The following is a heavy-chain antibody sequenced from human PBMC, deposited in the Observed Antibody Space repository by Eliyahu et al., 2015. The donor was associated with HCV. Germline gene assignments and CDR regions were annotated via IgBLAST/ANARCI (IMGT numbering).Heavy chain of an antibody. Sequence: EVQLLESGGGLVQPGGSLRLSCAVFGFTFSSYAMSWVRQXPGKGLEWVSAISGSGGSTYYADSVKGRFTISRDNSKNTLYLQMNSLRAEDTAVYYCAKAYYEPTDAFNIWGQGTMVTVSS. D-gene: IGHD3-22*01. CDR1: GFTFSSYA. CDR2: ISGSGGST. J-gene: IGHJ3*02. CDR3: AKAYYEPTDAFNI. V-gene: IGHV3-23*01.